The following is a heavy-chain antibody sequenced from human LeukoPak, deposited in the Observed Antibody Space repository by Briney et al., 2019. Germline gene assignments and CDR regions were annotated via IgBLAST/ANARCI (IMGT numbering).Heavy chain of an antibody. V-gene: IGHV3-74*01. Sequence: GGSLRLSYAASGFTFSSYWMHWVRQGPGEGLVWVSRINSDGKSTSYADSVKGRFTISRDNAKNTLYLQMNSLRAEDTAVYFCAKSRAGSSGFYLDHWGQGTLVTVSS. CDR1: GFTFSSYW. CDR2: INSDGKST. D-gene: IGHD3-22*01. CDR3: AKSRAGSSGFYLDH. J-gene: IGHJ4*02.